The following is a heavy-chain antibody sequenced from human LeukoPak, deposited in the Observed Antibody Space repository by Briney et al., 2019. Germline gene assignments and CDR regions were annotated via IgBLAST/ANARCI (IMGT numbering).Heavy chain of an antibody. Sequence: SGTLSLTCAVSGGSISSSNWWSWVRQPPGKGLEWIGEIYHSGSTNYNPSLKSRVTISVDKSKNQFSLKLSSVTAAGTAVYYCAREPYYYDSSGYYGWGQGTLVTVSS. CDR2: IYHSGST. CDR3: AREPYYYDSSGYYG. V-gene: IGHV4-4*02. J-gene: IGHJ4*02. CDR1: GGSISSSNW. D-gene: IGHD3-22*01.